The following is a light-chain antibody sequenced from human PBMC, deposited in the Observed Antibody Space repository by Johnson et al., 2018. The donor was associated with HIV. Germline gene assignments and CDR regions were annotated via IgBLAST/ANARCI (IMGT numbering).Light chain of an antibody. V-gene: IGLV1-51*01. Sequence: QSVFTQPPSVSAAPGQKVTISCSGSSSNIGNNYVSWYQQLPGRAPKLLIYDNNKRPSGIPDRFSGSQSGTSATLGITGLQTGDEADYYCGTWDTSLSVPYVVGTGDKVTGL. CDR3: GTWDTSLSVPYV. CDR2: DNN. J-gene: IGLJ1*01. CDR1: SSNIGNNY.